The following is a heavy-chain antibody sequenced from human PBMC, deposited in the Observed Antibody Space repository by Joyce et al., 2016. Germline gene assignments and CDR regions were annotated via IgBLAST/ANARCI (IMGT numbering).Heavy chain of an antibody. J-gene: IGHJ4*02. CDR2: IYPGDADT. D-gene: IGHD3-3*01. V-gene: IGHV5-51*01. CDR3: ARLRYYDFWSGYSNYYFDY. Sequence: EVQLVQSGAEVKKPGESLKISCKGSGYSFTSYWIGWVRQMPGKGLEWMGCIYPGDADTRYRPSFQGQVTISADKSISTAYLQWSSLKASDTAMYYCARLRYYDFWSGYSNYYFDYWGQGTLVTVSS. CDR1: GYSFTSYW.